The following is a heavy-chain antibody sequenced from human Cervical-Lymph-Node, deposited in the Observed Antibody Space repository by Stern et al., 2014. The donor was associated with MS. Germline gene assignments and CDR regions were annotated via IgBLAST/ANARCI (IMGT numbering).Heavy chain of an antibody. CDR2: IYPGDSDT. Sequence: EVQLVESGAEVKKPGESLKISCKGSGYSFTSYWIGWVRQMPGKGLEWMGIIYPGDSDTRYSPSSQGQVTISADKSISTAYLQWSSLKASDTAMYYCARRSALTGDAFDIWGQGKMVTVSS. CDR3: ARRSALTGDAFDI. V-gene: IGHV5-51*01. D-gene: IGHD2-15*01. J-gene: IGHJ3*02. CDR1: GYSFTSYW.